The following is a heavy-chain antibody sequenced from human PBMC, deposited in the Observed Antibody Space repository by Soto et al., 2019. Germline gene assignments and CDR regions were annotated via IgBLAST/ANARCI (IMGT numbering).Heavy chain of an antibody. CDR3: ARDRESTTNYYYCYGMDV. CDR2: IYYSGST. Sequence: QVQLQESGPGLVKPSETLSLTCTVSGGSVSSGSYYWSWIRQPPGKGLEWIGYIYYSGSTNYNPPLKSRVTISVDTSKNQFSLKLSSVTAADTAVYYCARDRESTTNYYYCYGMDVWGQGTTVTVSS. J-gene: IGHJ6*02. D-gene: IGHD4-17*01. CDR1: GGSVSSGSYY. V-gene: IGHV4-61*01.